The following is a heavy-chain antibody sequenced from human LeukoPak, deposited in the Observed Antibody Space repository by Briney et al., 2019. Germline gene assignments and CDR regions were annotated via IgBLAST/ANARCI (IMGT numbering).Heavy chain of an antibody. Sequence: SGTLSLTRTVSLGSTSSRSDYAGWIRHTAGEWLEWIGNLKSSGSTNFTPSCKSPVTISVGTSKNQFSLNPRSETAADTAIYFCSRSHDYGGLYFYYYMDVWGKGTTVTVSS. CDR1: LGSTSSRSDY. J-gene: IGHJ6*03. V-gene: IGHV4-39*01. CDR2: LKSSGST. CDR3: SRSHDYGGLYFYYYMDV. D-gene: IGHD4-23*01.